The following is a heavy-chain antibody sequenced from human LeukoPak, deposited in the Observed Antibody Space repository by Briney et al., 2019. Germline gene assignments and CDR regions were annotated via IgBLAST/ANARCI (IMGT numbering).Heavy chain of an antibody. CDR2: INHSGSA. D-gene: IGHD3-22*01. J-gene: IGHJ5*02. CDR1: GGSFSGYY. Sequence: SETLSLTCAVYGGSFSGYYWSWIRQPPGKGLEWIGEINHSGSANYNPSLKSRVTISVDTSKNQFSLKLSSVTAADTAVYYCARGASDSSGYYYVPFDPWGQGTLVTVSS. V-gene: IGHV4-34*01. CDR3: ARGASDSSGYYYVPFDP.